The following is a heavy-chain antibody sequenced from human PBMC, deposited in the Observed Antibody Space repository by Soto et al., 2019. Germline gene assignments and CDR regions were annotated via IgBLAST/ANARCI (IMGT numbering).Heavy chain of an antibody. CDR2: IVGSGDNT. J-gene: IGHJ3*02. CDR3: AKYYYGSGSIRAFDI. V-gene: IGHV3-23*01. D-gene: IGHD3-10*01. Sequence: PWGSLRLSCAASGFTFSSYTMTWVRQAPGERLEWVSSIVGSGDNTYYADSVKGRFTISRDNSKTTLYLQMNSLRAEDTAVYYCAKYYYGSGSIRAFDIWGQGTMVTV. CDR1: GFTFSSYT.